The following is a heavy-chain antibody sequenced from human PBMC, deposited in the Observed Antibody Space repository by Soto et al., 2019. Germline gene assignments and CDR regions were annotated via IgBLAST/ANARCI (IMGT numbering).Heavy chain of an antibody. Sequence: ASVKVSCKASGGTFSSYAISWVRQAPGQGLEWMGGIIPIFGTANYAQKFQGRVTITADESTSTAYMELSSLRSEDTAVYYCGVVVVAATPPFSGPFDYWGQGTLVTVSS. CDR2: IIPIFGTA. D-gene: IGHD2-15*01. J-gene: IGHJ4*02. V-gene: IGHV1-69*13. CDR3: GVVVVAATPPFSGPFDY. CDR1: GGTFSSYA.